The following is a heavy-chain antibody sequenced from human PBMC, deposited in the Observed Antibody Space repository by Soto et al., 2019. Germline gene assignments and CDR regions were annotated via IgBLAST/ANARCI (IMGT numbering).Heavy chain of an antibody. V-gene: IGHV4-39*01. Sequence: SETLSLTCTVTGDSINNRSYYWGWVRQPPGKGLEWIGSIYYSGSTYNNPSLKSRVSMSVDTSKNQFSLKLRSVTAADAALYYCARQRTSVVTQAYFDSWGQGSLVTVSS. CDR1: GDSINNRSYY. J-gene: IGHJ4*02. CDR3: ARQRTSVVTQAYFDS. D-gene: IGHD2-21*02. CDR2: IYYSGST.